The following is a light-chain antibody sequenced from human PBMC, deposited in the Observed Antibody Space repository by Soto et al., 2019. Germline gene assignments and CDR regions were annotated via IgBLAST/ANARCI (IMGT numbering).Light chain of an antibody. CDR3: QQYNNSPLWT. CDR2: YAS. CDR1: QSVSSN. J-gene: IGKJ1*01. Sequence: EIVMTQSPATLSVSPGERATLSCRASQSVSSNLSWYQQQPGEAPSLLIFYASTRATASAARFSGSGSGTEFSLLISSMLSEDVAVYYYQQYNNSPLWTFGQGTKVEIK. V-gene: IGKV3-15*01.